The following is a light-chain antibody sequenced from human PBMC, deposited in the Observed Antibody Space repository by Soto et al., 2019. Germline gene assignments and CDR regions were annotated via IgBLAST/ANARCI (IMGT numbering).Light chain of an antibody. V-gene: IGLV4-69*01. J-gene: IGLJ3*02. Sequence: QPVLTQSPSASASLGASVKLTCTLSRGHSTYTIAWHQQQPDKGPRYLMKLKSDGSHSKGDGIPDRFSGSSSGAERYLTISSLQSEDEADYYCLLSYSGTWVFGGGTKLTVL. CDR2: LKSDGSH. CDR3: LLSYSGTWV. CDR1: RGHSTYT.